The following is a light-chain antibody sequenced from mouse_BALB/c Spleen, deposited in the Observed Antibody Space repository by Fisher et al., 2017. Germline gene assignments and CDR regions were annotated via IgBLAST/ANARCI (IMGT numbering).Light chain of an antibody. CDR3: QQWSSNPLT. CDR2: RTS. Sequence: IVMTQTPAIMSASPGEKVTMTCSASSSVSYMHWYQQKPGSSPKPWIYRTSNLASGVPARFSGSGSGTSYSLTISSMEAEDAATYYCQQWSSNPLTFGAGTKLELK. V-gene: IGKV4-68*01. J-gene: IGKJ5*01. CDR1: SSVSY.